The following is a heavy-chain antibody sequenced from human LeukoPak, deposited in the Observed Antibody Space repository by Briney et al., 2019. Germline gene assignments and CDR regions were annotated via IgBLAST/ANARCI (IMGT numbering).Heavy chain of an antibody. V-gene: IGHV3-33*06. CDR2: IWYDRSKK. Sequence: GGSLRLSCAASGFRFSDFGMHWVRQAPGKGLERVAVIWYDRSKKFYADSVEGRFTISSDNSKNTLFLQMNSLRDEDTAVYYCAKGDNYKPLYFDNWGQGSLVTVTA. J-gene: IGHJ4*02. CDR3: AKGDNYKPLYFDN. D-gene: IGHD1-20*01. CDR1: GFRFSDFG.